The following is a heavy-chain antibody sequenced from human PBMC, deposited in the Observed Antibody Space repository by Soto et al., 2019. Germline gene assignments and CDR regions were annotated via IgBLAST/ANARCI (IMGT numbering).Heavy chain of an antibody. J-gene: IGHJ5*02. D-gene: IGHD6-13*01. V-gene: IGHV3-21*01. CDR1: GFTFRSFT. CDR3: TRDASRDSSARGWFDP. Sequence: PGGSLRLSCAASGFTFRSFTMNWVRQAPGKGLEWVSTISSNSAYIYYTDALRGRFTISRDNAKNSLHLQMNSLRAEGTAVYYCTRDASRDSSARGWFDPWGPGTLLTVSS. CDR2: ISSNSAYI.